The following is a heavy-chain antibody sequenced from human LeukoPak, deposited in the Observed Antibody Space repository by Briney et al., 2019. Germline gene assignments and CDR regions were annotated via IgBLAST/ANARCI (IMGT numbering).Heavy chain of an antibody. V-gene: IGHV3-23*01. J-gene: IGHJ4*02. CDR3: AKVQLGIGVDY. D-gene: IGHD7-27*01. CDR2: ISGSGVTT. CDR1: GFTFSDYD. Sequence: PGGSLRLSCAASGFTFSDYDMSWVRQVPGKGLEWVSVISGSGVTTYYADSVKGRFTISRDDSKNTLYLQMNSLRAEDTAVYYCAKVQLGIGVDYWGQGTLVTVSS.